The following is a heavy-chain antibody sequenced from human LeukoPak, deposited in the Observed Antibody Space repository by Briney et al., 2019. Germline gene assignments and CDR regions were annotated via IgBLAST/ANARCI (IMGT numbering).Heavy chain of an antibody. V-gene: IGHV3-30*03. CDR1: GFTFSSYG. J-gene: IGHJ4*02. CDR2: ISYDGSNK. CDR3: ARASGWYLRTFGY. D-gene: IGHD6-19*01. Sequence: GGSLRLSCAASGFTFSSYGMHWVRQAPGKGLEWVAVISYDGSNKYYADSAKGRFTISRDNSKNTLYLQMNSLRAEDTAVYYCARASGWYLRTFGYWGQGTLVTVSS.